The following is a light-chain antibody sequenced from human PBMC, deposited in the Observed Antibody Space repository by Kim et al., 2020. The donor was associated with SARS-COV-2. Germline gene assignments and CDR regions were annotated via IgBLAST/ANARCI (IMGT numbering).Light chain of an antibody. CDR2: SAF. Sequence: ASVGDTVTITCRASQGIRSNLAWYQQRPGKAPSLLIYSAFTLHSGVPSRFSGSGSGTDFTLTITSLQPEDFATYHCQQHHSFPLTFGGGTKVDIK. V-gene: IGKV1-9*01. J-gene: IGKJ4*01. CDR3: QQHHSFPLT. CDR1: QGIRSN.